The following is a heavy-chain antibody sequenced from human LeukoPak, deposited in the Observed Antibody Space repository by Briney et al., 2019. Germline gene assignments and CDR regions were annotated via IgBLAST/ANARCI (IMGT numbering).Heavy chain of an antibody. V-gene: IGHV4-59*01. CDR3: ARESQSADYGMDV. J-gene: IGHJ6*04. CDR1: GGSISSYY. CDR2: IYYSGST. D-gene: IGHD2-2*01. Sequence: SETLSLTCTVSGGSISSYYWSWIRQPPGKGLEWIGYIYYSGSTNYNPSLKSRVTISVDTSKNKFSLKLSSVTAADTAVYYCARESQSADYGMDVWGKGTTVTVSS.